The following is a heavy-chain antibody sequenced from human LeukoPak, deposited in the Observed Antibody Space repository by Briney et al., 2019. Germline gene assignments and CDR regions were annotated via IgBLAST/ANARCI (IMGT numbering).Heavy chain of an antibody. CDR2: ISYDRSNK. J-gene: IGHJ4*02. D-gene: IGHD3-16*01. Sequence: PGGSATLFCAASGFTFSSYAMHWVRQAPGKGLEWVALISYDRSNKCYADAVKGRFTISRDNSKNKLYLQMNSLRAEDTAVYYCARELWGSSFDYWGQGALVSASS. CDR3: ARELWGSSFDY. CDR1: GFTFSSYA. V-gene: IGHV3-30-3*01.